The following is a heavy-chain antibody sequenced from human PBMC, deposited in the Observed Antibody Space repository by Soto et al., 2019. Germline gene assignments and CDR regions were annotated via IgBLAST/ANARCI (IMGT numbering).Heavy chain of an antibody. CDR1: GGSIGSGDNY. Sequence: SETLSLTCTVSGGSIGSGDNYWSWIRQPPGKGLEWIGYIYYSGSTYYNPSLKSRVTISVDTSKNQFSLKLSSVTAADTAMYYCAREADANFDYWGQGTLVTVSS. V-gene: IGHV4-30-4*01. CDR3: AREADANFDY. CDR2: IYYSGST. J-gene: IGHJ4*02. D-gene: IGHD6-13*01.